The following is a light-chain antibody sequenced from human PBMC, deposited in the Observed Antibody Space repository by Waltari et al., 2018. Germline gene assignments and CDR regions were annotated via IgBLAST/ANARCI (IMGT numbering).Light chain of an antibody. CDR2: DVT. CDR3: SSWTDSDALKLL. CDR1: SIHSNY. V-gene: IGLV2-14*03. J-gene: IGLJ2*01. Sequence: QSALTQPASVSGSPGQSITISCTGTSIHSNYVSCYQQHPGKAPQVMIYDVTDRPSGVSNRFSGSKSGNTASLTISGLQAEDEADYYCSSWTDSDALKLLFGGGTKLTVL.